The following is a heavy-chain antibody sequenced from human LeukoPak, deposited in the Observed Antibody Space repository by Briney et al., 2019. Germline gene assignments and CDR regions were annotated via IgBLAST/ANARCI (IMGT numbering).Heavy chain of an antibody. V-gene: IGHV3-30-3*01. CDR3: VRASGYSYGRVYYFDY. CDR2: ISYDGSNK. CDR1: GFTFSSYA. D-gene: IGHD5-18*01. Sequence: GGSLRLSCAASGFTFSSYAMHWVRQAPGKGLEWVAVISYDGSNKYYADSVKGRFTISRDNSKNTLYLQMNSLRAEDTAVYYCVRASGYSYGRVYYFDYWGQGTLVTVSS. J-gene: IGHJ4*02.